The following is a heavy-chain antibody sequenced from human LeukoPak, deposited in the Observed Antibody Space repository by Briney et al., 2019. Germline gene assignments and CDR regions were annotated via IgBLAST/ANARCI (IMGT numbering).Heavy chain of an antibody. CDR3: ARDRESSGWYVDYYYMDV. CDR1: GYTFTSYY. J-gene: IGHJ6*03. D-gene: IGHD6-19*01. CDR2: INPSGGST. V-gene: IGHV1-46*01. Sequence: ASVKVSCKASGYTFTSYYMHWVRQAPGQGLEWMGIINPSGGSTSYAQKFQGRVTMTRDMSTSTVYMELRSLRSDDTAVYYCARDRESSGWYVDYYYMDVWGKGTTVTVSS.